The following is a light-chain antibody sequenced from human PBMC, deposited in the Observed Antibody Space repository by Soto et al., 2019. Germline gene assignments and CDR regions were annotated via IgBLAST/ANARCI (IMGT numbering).Light chain of an antibody. J-gene: IGKJ1*01. V-gene: IGKV3-15*01. CDR2: GAS. CDR1: QNIKSN. CDR3: QHYNNWPIT. Sequence: EIVMTQSPATLSVSPGERATLSCRAAQNIKSNLAWYQQKPGQAPRLLIYGASTRATGVPGRVSGSGSVTEFTLTISSLQSEDFAVYYCQHYNNWPITFGQGTKVDIK.